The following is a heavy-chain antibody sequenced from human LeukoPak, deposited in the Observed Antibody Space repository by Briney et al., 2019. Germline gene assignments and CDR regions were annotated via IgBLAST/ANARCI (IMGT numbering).Heavy chain of an antibody. Sequence: VGSLRLSCAASGFTFSSYSMNWVRQAPGKGLEWVSYISSSSSTIYYANSVKGRFTISRDNAKNSLYLQMNSLRAEDTAVYYYARPSSPNAFEIWGQGTMVTVSS. V-gene: IGHV3-48*04. J-gene: IGHJ3*02. CDR3: ARPSSPNAFEI. CDR1: GFTFSSYS. D-gene: IGHD6-13*01. CDR2: ISSSSSTI.